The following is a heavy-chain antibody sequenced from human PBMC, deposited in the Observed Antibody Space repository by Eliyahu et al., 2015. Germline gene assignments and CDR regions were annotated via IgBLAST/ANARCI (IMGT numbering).Heavy chain of an antibody. V-gene: IGHV1-2*02. J-gene: IGHJ5*02. CDR2: INPNSGGT. CDR3: ARERSECSGGTCHRRTFDP. Sequence: QVQLVQSGAEVKNPGASVKISCKASGYTFXGYYMPWARXAPGQGLEWMGWINPNSGGTHYAQNFQGRVTMTRDTSINTAYMELNRLRSDDTAVYYCARERSECSGGTCHRRTFDPWGQGTLVTVSS. D-gene: IGHD2-15*01. CDR1: GYTFXGYY.